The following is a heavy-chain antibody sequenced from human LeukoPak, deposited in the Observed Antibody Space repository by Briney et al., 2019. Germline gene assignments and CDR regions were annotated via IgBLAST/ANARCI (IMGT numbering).Heavy chain of an antibody. CDR2: IYSGGTT. CDR3: ARATDSGYDPFDS. Sequence: GGSLRLSCAASGVTVSSNYMTWVRQATGKGLECVSVIYSGGTTYYADSVKGRFIISRDNSKNTLYLQMNTLRAEDTAMCYCARATDSGYDPFDSWGQGTLVTVSS. V-gene: IGHV3-66*01. D-gene: IGHD5-12*01. CDR1: GVTVSSNY. J-gene: IGHJ4*02.